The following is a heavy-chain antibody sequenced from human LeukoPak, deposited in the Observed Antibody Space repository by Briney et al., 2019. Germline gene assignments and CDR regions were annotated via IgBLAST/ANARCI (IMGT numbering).Heavy chain of an antibody. CDR1: GFTFSKYT. V-gene: IGHV3-21*01. D-gene: IGHD3-22*01. CDR2: ISSDSDYI. Sequence: GGSLRLSCAASGFTFSKYTMNWVRQAPGKGLEWVSSISSDSDYIYYADSVKGRFTISRDNANNSLYLQMNSLRAEDTAVFYCAKEGGREGYYYDSSGYYSLDYWGQGTLVTVSS. CDR3: AKEGGREGYYYDSSGYYSLDY. J-gene: IGHJ4*02.